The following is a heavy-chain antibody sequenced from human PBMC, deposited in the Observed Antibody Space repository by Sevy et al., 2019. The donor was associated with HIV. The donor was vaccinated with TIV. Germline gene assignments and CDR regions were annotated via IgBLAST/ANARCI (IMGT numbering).Heavy chain of an antibody. Sequence: GGSQRLSCAASGFTFSKYSMSWVRQPPGKGLEWVSTLSFGCGEINYADSVKGRFTISRDNSKSSVYLQMNNLRPEDTAVYYCAREGCNNPHDYWGQGTLVTVSS. CDR1: GFTFSKYS. D-gene: IGHD2-8*01. V-gene: IGHV3-23*01. CDR2: LSFGCGEI. CDR3: AREGCNNPHDY. J-gene: IGHJ4*02.